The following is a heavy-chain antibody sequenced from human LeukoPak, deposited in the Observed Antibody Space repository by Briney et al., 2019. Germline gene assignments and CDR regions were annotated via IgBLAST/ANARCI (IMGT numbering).Heavy chain of an antibody. Sequence: PGGSLRLSCATSGFPFDKYWMNWVRQAPGKGLVWLADINTYGSQTNYADSVKGRFTISRDNAKRTLYLQMNSLRADDTAVYFCVRGDCSGGSCYAYYLDRRGQGTAVAVSS. V-gene: IGHV3-74*01. J-gene: IGHJ4*02. CDR3: VRGDCSGGSCYAYYLDR. CDR2: INTYGSQT. D-gene: IGHD2-15*01. CDR1: GFPFDKYW.